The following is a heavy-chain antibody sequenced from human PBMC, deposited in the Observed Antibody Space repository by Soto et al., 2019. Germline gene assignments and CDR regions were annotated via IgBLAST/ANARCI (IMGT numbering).Heavy chain of an antibody. J-gene: IGHJ4*02. CDR3: ARHAVGXTYDF. Sequence: SQTLSLTCTVSGGSISSYYLSWIRQPPGKGLEWIGYIYYSGSTNSNPSLKSRVTMSVDTSKNQFSLKLSSVTAADTAVYYCARHAVGXTYDFCGEGTLVTVSS. CDR2: IYYSGST. CDR1: GGSISSYY. V-gene: IGHV4-59*08.